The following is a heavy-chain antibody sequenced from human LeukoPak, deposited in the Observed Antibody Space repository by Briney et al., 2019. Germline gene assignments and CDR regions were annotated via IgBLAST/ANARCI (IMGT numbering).Heavy chain of an antibody. J-gene: IGHJ4*02. V-gene: IGHV3-30*03. CDR2: ISYDGSDK. CDR1: GFTFSTYR. D-gene: IGHD4-17*01. Sequence: GGSLRLSCAASGFTFSTYRMHWVRQAPGRGLEWVALISYDGSDKYYAESVKGRLSISRDNSKNTLFLQMNSLRADDTAVYYCARDSYGDYYFDYWGQETLVTVSS. CDR3: ARDSYGDYYFDY.